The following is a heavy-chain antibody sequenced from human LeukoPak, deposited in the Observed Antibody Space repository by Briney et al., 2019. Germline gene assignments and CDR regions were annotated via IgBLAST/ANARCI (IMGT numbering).Heavy chain of an antibody. CDR1: EFTFSSYA. D-gene: IGHD6-6*01. CDR3: AKDPTSIAARPHYFDY. CDR2: ISGSGGST. J-gene: IGHJ4*02. Sequence: GGSLRLSCAASEFTFSSYAMSWVRQAPGKGLEWVSAISGSGGSTYYADSVKGRFTISRGNSKNTLYLQMNSLRAEDTAVYYCAKDPTSIAARPHYFDYWGQGTLVTVSS. V-gene: IGHV3-23*01.